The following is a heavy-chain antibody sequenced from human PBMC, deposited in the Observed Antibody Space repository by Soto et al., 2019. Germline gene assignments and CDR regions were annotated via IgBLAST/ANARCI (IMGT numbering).Heavy chain of an antibody. CDR1: GFTFSSYW. D-gene: IGHD3-22*01. CDR3: ARDFIPPYYDSSGYYYPGPWDGFDY. J-gene: IGHJ4*02. V-gene: IGHV3-7*03. Sequence: GVLRLSCAASGFTFSSYWMSWVRQAPGKGLEWVANIKQDGSEKYYVDSVKGRFTISRDNAKNSLYLQMNSLRAEDTAVYYCARDFIPPYYDSSGYYYPGPWDGFDYWGQGTLVTVSS. CDR2: IKQDGSEK.